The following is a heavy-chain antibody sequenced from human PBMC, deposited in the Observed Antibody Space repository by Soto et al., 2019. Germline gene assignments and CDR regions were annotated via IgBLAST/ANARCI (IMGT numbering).Heavy chain of an antibody. D-gene: IGHD3-3*01. V-gene: IGHV4-34*01. Sequence: SETLSLTCSVYVGSFSGYYWSWIRQPPGKGLEWIGEINHSGSTNYNPSLKSRVTISVDTSKNQFSLKLSSVTAADTAVYYFATRSAGRTSYDFWPTRINGMDVWGQGST. J-gene: IGHJ6*02. CDR3: ATRSAGRTSYDFWPTRINGMDV. CDR2: INHSGST. CDR1: VGSFSGYY.